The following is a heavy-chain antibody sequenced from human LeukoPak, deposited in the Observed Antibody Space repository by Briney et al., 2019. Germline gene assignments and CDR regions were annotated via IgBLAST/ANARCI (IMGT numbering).Heavy chain of an antibody. CDR1: GGSISSYY. D-gene: IGHD2-15*01. J-gene: IGHJ4*02. V-gene: IGHV4-59*01. CDR3: ARGGWVAADY. CDR2: IYYSGST. Sequence: PSETLSLTCTVSGGSISSYYWSWIRQPPGKGLEWIGYIYYSGSTNYNPSLKSRVTISVDTPTNQFSLRLRSVTAADTAVYYCARGGWVAADYWGQGTLVSVSS.